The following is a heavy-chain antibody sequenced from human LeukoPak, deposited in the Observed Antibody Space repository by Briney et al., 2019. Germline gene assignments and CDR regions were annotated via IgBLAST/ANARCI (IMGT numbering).Heavy chain of an antibody. CDR3: ARGTVTHTIDY. D-gene: IGHD4-11*01. CDR1: GFTFSSYA. Sequence: GGSLRLSCAASGFTFSSYAMHWVRQAPGRGLEWVAIISYDGSNKYYADSVKGRFTISRDNSRNTLYLRMNSLRAEDTAVYYCARGTVTHTIDYWGQGTLVTVSS. CDR2: ISYDGSNK. J-gene: IGHJ4*02. V-gene: IGHV3-30-3*01.